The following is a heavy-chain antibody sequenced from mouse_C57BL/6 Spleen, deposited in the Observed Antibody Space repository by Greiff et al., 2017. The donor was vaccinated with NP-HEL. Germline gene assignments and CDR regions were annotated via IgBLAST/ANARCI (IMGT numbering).Heavy chain of an antibody. Sequence: VQLQQSGPELVKPGASVKISCKASGYAFSNSWMNWVKQRPGKGLEWIGRIYPGDGDTNYNGKFKGKATLTADKSSSTAYMQLSSLTSEDSAVYFCARGVTGFDYWGQGTTLTVSS. V-gene: IGHV1-82*01. D-gene: IGHD4-1*01. J-gene: IGHJ2*01. CDR1: GYAFSNSW. CDR3: ARGVTGFDY. CDR2: IYPGDGDT.